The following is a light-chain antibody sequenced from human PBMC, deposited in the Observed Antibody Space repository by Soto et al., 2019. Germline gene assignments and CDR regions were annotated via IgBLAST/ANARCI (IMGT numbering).Light chain of an antibody. J-gene: IGKJ1*01. CDR1: QSVSSW. V-gene: IGKV1-5*03. CDR3: QQYTSYSGT. CDR2: KAS. Sequence: DIQMTQSPSTLSASVGDRVTITCRASQSVSSWLAWYQQKPGKAPKLLIYKASSLESGVPSRFSGSGSGTEFTLTISSLQPDDFATYYCQQYTSYSGTFGQGTKVEIK.